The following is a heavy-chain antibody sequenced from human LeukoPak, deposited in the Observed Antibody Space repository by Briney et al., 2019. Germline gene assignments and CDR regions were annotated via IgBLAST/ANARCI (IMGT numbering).Heavy chain of an antibody. V-gene: IGHV1-69*05. CDR1: GGTFSSYA. CDR2: IIPIFGTA. CDR3: AGELRGGYFDY. Sequence: ASVKVSCKASGGTFSSYAISWVRQAPGQGLEWMGGIIPIFGTANYAQKFQGRVTITTDESTSTAYMELSSLRSEDTAVYYCAGELRGGYFDYWAREPWSPSPQ. J-gene: IGHJ4*02. D-gene: IGHD4-17*01.